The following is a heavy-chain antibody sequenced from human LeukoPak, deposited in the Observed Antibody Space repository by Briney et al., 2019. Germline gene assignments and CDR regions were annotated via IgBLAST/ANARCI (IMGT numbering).Heavy chain of an antibody. CDR1: GYTFTSYG. J-gene: IGHJ6*02. CDR3: ARESVGATPVRYYYYGMDV. CDR2: ISAYNGNT. D-gene: IGHD1-26*01. Sequence: ASVKVSCKASGYTFTSYGISWVRQAPGQGLEWMGWISAYNGNTNYAQKLQGRVTMTTDTSTSTAYMELRSLRSDDTAVYYCARESVGATPVRYYYYGMDVWGQGTTVTVSS. V-gene: IGHV1-18*01.